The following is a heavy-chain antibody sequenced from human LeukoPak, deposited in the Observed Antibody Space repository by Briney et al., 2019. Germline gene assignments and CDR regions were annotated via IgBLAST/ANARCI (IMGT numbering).Heavy chain of an antibody. D-gene: IGHD3-10*01. Sequence: ASVKVSCKASGYTFTSYDINWVRQATGQGLEWMGWMNPNSGNTGYAQKFQGRVTMTRNTSISTAYMELSSLRSEDTAEYYCAREAMVRGVIIKAFDYWGQGTLVTVSS. CDR1: GYTFTSYD. V-gene: IGHV1-8*01. CDR2: MNPNSGNT. J-gene: IGHJ4*02. CDR3: AREAMVRGVIIKAFDY.